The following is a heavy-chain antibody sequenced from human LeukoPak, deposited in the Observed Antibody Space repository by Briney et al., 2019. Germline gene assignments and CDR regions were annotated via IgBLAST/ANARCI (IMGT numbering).Heavy chain of an antibody. CDR2: IYYSGST. J-gene: IGHJ4*02. D-gene: IGHD5-18*01. V-gene: IGHV4-31*03. Sequence: SETLSLTCTVSGGSISSGGYYWSWIRQHPGKGLEWIGYIYYSGSTNYNPSLKSRVTISVDTSKNQFSLKLSSVTAADTAVYYCARVIETAMVPFDYWGQGTLVTVSS. CDR1: GGSISSGGYY. CDR3: ARVIETAMVPFDY.